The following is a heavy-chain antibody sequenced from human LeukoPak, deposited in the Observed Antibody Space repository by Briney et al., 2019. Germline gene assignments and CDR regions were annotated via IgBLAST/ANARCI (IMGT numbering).Heavy chain of an antibody. V-gene: IGHV3-23*01. Sequence: GGSLRLSCAASGFTFSSYAMSWVRQAPGKGLECVSAISGSGRRTYYADSVKGRFTISRDNSKNTLYLQMNSLRAEDTAVYYCAKVSGSGWYRRYYFDYWGQGTLVTVSS. J-gene: IGHJ4*02. CDR3: AKVSGSGWYRRYYFDY. CDR2: ISGSGRRT. D-gene: IGHD6-19*01. CDR1: GFTFSSYA.